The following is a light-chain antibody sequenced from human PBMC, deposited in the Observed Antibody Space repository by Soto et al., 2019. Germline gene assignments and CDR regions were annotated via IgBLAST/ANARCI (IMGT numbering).Light chain of an antibody. J-gene: IGKJ2*01. V-gene: IGKV3-15*01. CDR1: QSVSSN. Sequence: EIVMTQSPATLSVSPGERATLSCRASQSVSSNLAWYQQKPGQAPRLLIYGASTRATGIPARFSGSGSGTDFTLTISSLQPEDFATYYCQQYDSYPYTFGQGTKLEI. CDR2: GAS. CDR3: QQYDSYPYT.